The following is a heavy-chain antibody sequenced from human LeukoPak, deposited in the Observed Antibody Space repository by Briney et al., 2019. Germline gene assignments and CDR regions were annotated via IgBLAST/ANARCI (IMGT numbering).Heavy chain of an antibody. V-gene: IGHV3-30*04. Sequence: PGGSLRLSCAASGFIFSSYAMHWVRQAPGKGLEWVAVKAFDGSDEYYADSVKGRFTISRDNSENTLYLQMNSLRGEDTAVYYCAKSLRTRIYYFDYWGQGTLVTVSS. CDR1: GFIFSSYA. CDR3: AKSLRTRIYYFDY. D-gene: IGHD1-7*01. CDR2: KAFDGSDE. J-gene: IGHJ4*02.